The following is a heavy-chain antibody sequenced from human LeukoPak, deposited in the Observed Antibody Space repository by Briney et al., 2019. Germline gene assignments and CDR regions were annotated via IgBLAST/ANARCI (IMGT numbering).Heavy chain of an antibody. CDR3: ARDQGGLASL. D-gene: IGHD3-16*01. V-gene: IGHV4-39*07. Sequence: PSETLSLTCTVSGASISSSRHHWGWIRQPPGKGLEWIGSINYSGNTYDNMALKSRVTISVDMSKNQFSLKLTSVTAADTAVYFCARDQGGLASLWGQGTLVTVSS. J-gene: IGHJ4*02. CDR2: INYSGNT. CDR1: GASISSSRHH.